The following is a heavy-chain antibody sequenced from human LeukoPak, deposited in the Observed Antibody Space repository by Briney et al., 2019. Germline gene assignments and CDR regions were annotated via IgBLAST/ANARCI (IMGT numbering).Heavy chain of an antibody. J-gene: IGHJ3*02. D-gene: IGHD3-22*01. CDR2: IRYDGSNK. V-gene: IGHV3-30*02. CDR3: ANVISGYYPDAFDI. Sequence: TGGSLRLSCAASGFTFSSYGMHWVRQAPGKGLEWVAFIRYDGSNKYYADSVKGRFTISRDNSKNTLYLQMNSLRAEDTAVYYCANVISGYYPDAFDIWGQGTMVTVSS. CDR1: GFTFSSYG.